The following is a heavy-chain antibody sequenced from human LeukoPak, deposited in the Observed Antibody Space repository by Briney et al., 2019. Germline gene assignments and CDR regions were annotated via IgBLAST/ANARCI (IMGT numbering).Heavy chain of an antibody. CDR1: GFTFSSYA. V-gene: IGHV3-33*08. Sequence: PGRSLRLSCAASGFTFSSYAIHWVRQGPGKGLEWVAVIWYDGTNKYYADSVKGRFTISRDNSKNTLYLQMNSLGAEDTAVYYCARDRQWMVFDYWGQGTLVTVSS. CDR3: ARDRQWMVFDY. J-gene: IGHJ4*02. D-gene: IGHD6-19*01. CDR2: IWYDGTNK.